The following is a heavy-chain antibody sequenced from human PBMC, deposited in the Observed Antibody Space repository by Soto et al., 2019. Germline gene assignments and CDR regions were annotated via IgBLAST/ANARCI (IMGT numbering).Heavy chain of an antibody. CDR2: ISYDGSNK. D-gene: IGHD3-22*01. V-gene: IGHV3-30*18. CDR3: AKDRYYYDSSGPLDY. Sequence: PGGFLRLSCAASGFTFSSYGMHWVRQAPGKGLEWVAVISYDGSNKYYADSVKGRFTISRDNSKNTLYLQMNSLRAEDTAVYYCAKDRYYYDSSGPLDYWGQGTLVTVSS. J-gene: IGHJ4*02. CDR1: GFTFSSYG.